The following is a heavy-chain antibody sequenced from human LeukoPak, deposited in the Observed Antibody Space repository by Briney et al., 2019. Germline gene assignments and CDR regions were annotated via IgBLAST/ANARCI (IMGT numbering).Heavy chain of an antibody. CDR3: APRHCISNTCYLGFDY. Sequence: ASVKVSCKASGYTFTSYDINWVRQATGQGLEWMGWMNPNSGNTGYAQKFQGSVTITRNTSISTAYMELSSLRSEDTALYYCAPRHCISNTCYLGFDYWGQGALVTVSS. CDR1: GYTFTSYD. D-gene: IGHD2-2*01. V-gene: IGHV1-8*03. J-gene: IGHJ4*02. CDR2: MNPNSGNT.